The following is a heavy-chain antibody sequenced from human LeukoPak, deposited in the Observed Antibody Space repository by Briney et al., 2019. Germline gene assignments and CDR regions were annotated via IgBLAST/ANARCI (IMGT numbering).Heavy chain of an antibody. CDR1: GVSISSYY. CDR2: IYYSGTT. CDR3: ARENYCSGGSCYSGYFQH. Sequence: SETLSLTCTVSGVSISSYYWSWIRQPPGKGLEWIGYIYYSGTTNYNPSLKSRVTISVNTSKNQFSLKLSSVTAADTAVYYCARENYCSGGSCYSGYFQHWGQGTLVTVSS. V-gene: IGHV4-59*01. J-gene: IGHJ1*01. D-gene: IGHD2-15*01.